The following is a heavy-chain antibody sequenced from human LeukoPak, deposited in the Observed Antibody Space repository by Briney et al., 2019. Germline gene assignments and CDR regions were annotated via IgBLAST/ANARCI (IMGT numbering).Heavy chain of an antibody. D-gene: IGHD3-16*01. CDR1: GYSFTSYW. Sequence: GESLKISCKGSGYSFTSYWIGWVRQMPGKGLEWMGIIYPGASDTRYSPSFQGQVTISADKSISTAYLQWSSLKASDTAMYNCARGAGDMTSYFDYWGQGTLVTVSS. J-gene: IGHJ4*02. V-gene: IGHV5-51*01. CDR2: IYPGASDT. CDR3: ARGAGDMTSYFDY.